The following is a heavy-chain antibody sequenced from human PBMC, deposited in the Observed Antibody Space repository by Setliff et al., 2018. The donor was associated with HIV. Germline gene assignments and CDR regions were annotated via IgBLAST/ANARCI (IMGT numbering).Heavy chain of an antibody. V-gene: IGHV1-46*01. D-gene: IGHD3-3*01. CDR2: INPSGGSS. Sequence: ASVKVSCKTSGGIISWVRQAPGQGLEWMGIINPSGGSSTYAQKFQGRVAMTRDTSTSTVYMELSSLRSEDTAVYYCARDRVRITIFGANDASDIWGQGTMVTVS. J-gene: IGHJ3*02. CDR1: GGI. CDR3: ARDRVRITIFGANDASDI.